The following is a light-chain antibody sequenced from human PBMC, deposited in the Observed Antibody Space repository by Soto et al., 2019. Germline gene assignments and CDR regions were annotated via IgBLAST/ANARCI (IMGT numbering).Light chain of an antibody. V-gene: IGLV1-44*01. CDR3: AAWYDSLNGWV. J-gene: IGLJ3*02. Sequence: QSVLTQPPSASGNPGQRVTISCFGSSSNIGSNTVNWYQQLPGTAPQLLIYSNNQRPSGVPDRFSDYKSGTSASLAISGLTSEDEADYYCAAWYDSLNGWVFGGGTELTVL. CDR2: SNN. CDR1: SSNIGSNT.